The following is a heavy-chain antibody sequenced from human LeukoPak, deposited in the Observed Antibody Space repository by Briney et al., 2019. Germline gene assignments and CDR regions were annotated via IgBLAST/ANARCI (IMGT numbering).Heavy chain of an antibody. CDR2: IHYSGST. Sequence: SETLSLTCTVSGGSISSYYWSLIRQPPGKGLKWIGYIHYSGSTNYNPSLKSRVTISVDMSKNQFSLKLSSVTAADTAVYYCARGPTYQPIDFWGQGTLVTVSS. CDR3: ARGPTYQPIDF. J-gene: IGHJ4*02. V-gene: IGHV4-59*01. CDR1: GGSISSYY. D-gene: IGHD2-2*01.